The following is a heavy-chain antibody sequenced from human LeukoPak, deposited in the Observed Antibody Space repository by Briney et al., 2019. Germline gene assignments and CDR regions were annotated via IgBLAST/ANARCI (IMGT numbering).Heavy chain of an antibody. CDR1: GFTFSSYA. J-gene: IGHJ6*02. CDR3: ARESGDWFYYGMDV. CDR2: ISYDGSNK. D-gene: IGHD3-9*01. V-gene: IGHV3-30*14. Sequence: PGGSLRLSCAASGFTFSSYAMHWVSQAPGKGLVWVAVISYDGSNKYYADSVKGRFTISRDNSKNTLYLQMNSLRAEDTAVYYCARESGDWFYYGMDVWGQGTTDTVSS.